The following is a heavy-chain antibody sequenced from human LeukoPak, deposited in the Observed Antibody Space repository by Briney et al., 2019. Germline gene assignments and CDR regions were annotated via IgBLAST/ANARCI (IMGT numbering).Heavy chain of an antibody. V-gene: IGHV1-8*01. D-gene: IGHD2-2*01. CDR1: GYTFTSYD. CDR3: ARGYRLHCSSTSCLTNYYYGTDV. CDR2: MNPNSGNT. J-gene: IGHJ6*02. Sequence: ASVKVSCKASGYTFTSYDINWVRQATGQGLEWMGWMNPNSGNTGYAQKFQGRVTMTRNTSISTAYMELSSLRSEDTAVYYCARGYRLHCSSTSCLTNYYYGTDVWGPGTTVTASS.